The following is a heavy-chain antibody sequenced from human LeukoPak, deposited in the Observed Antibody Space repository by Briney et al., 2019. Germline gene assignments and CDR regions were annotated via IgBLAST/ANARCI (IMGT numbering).Heavy chain of an antibody. CDR3: AKDMYPYCSGGSCYWDY. Sequence: GGSLRLSCAASGFTFDDYAMHWVRQAPGKGLEWVSGISWNSGSIGYADSVKGRFTISRDNAKNSLYLQMNSLRAEDTALYYCAKDMYPYCSGGSCYWDYWGQGTLVTVSS. J-gene: IGHJ4*02. CDR1: GFTFDDYA. V-gene: IGHV3-9*01. D-gene: IGHD2-15*01. CDR2: ISWNSGSI.